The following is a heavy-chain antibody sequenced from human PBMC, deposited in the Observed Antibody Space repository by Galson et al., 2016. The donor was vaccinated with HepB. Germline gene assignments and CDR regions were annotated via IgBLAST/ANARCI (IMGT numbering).Heavy chain of an antibody. V-gene: IGHV3-23*01. D-gene: IGHD2-21*02. CDR2: ISGRGHNA. J-gene: IGHJ5*02. Sequence: SLRLSCAASGFTFSAFALTWVRQAPGKGLEWVSGISGRGHNAYYADSVKGRFTISRDNSRNTLYLQMNTLTVADTAVYYCAKVDCGDCFTGFGPWGHGTLVSGSS. CDR3: AKVDCGDCFTGFGP. CDR1: GFTFSAFA.